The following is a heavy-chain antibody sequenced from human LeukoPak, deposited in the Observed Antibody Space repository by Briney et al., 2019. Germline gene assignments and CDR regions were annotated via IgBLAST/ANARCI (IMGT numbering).Heavy chain of an antibody. CDR1: GFTFSTYG. V-gene: IGHV3-30*18. J-gene: IGHJ4*02. Sequence: GGSLRLSCAASGFTFSTYGMQWVRQAPGKGPEWVGVISYDGKVKYYGDSVKGRFTISRDNSKNMLYLQMNSLRTEDTAVYYCVKETTQHTSGWYFWHWGQGNLVTVSS. CDR3: VKETTQHTSGWYFWH. D-gene: IGHD6-19*01. CDR2: ISYDGKVK.